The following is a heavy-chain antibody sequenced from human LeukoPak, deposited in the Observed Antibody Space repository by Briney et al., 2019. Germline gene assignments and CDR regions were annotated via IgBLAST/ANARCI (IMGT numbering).Heavy chain of an antibody. Sequence: SETLSLTCTVSGGSISSSNDYWGWIRQPPGKGLEWIGSIYYSGSTNYNPSLKSRVTISVDTSKNQFSLKLTSVTAADTAVYYCARVRSGSNDYWGQGTLVTVSS. V-gene: IGHV4-39*07. CDR1: GGSISSSNDY. CDR2: IYYSGST. J-gene: IGHJ4*02. CDR3: ARVRSGSNDY. D-gene: IGHD1-26*01.